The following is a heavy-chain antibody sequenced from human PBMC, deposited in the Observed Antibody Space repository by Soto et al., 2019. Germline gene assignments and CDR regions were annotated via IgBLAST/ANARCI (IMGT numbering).Heavy chain of an antibody. V-gene: IGHV4-59*01. J-gene: IGHJ4*02. CDR1: GGSISSYY. CDR2: IYYSGST. Sequence: QVQLQESGPGLVKPSETLSLTCAVSGGSISSYYWSWIRQPPGKGLEWIGYIYYSGSTNYNPSRKSRITISVDKSKNQLSLKLSSVTAADTGVYYCARRYGDQFDYWGQGTLVTVSS. CDR3: ARRYGDQFDY. D-gene: IGHD4-17*01.